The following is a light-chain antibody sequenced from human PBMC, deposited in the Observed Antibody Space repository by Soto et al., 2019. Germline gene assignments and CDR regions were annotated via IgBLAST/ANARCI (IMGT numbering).Light chain of an antibody. V-gene: IGKV1D-16*01. CDR1: QDIGSH. Sequence: DIQMTQSPSSLSASVGDRVTITCRAIQDIGSHLAWYQQKPEKAPKSLIYFASTLQSGVPSRFSASGSGTDFTLTISSLQPEDFATYYCHQFRSFPITFGQGTRLEIK. CDR2: FAS. J-gene: IGKJ5*01. CDR3: HQFRSFPIT.